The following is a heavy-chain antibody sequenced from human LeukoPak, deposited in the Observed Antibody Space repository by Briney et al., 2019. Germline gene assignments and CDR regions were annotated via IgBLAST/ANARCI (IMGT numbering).Heavy chain of an antibody. Sequence: SETLSLTCAVYGGSFSGYSWSWIRQPPGKGLEWIGAINHSGSTNYNPSLKSRVTISVETSKNQFSLKLSSVTAANTAVYYCARTPSIAAAGTGWDWFDPWGQGTLVTVSS. CDR3: ARTPSIAAAGTGWDWFDP. D-gene: IGHD6-13*01. J-gene: IGHJ5*02. V-gene: IGHV4-34*01. CDR2: INHSGST. CDR1: GGSFSGYS.